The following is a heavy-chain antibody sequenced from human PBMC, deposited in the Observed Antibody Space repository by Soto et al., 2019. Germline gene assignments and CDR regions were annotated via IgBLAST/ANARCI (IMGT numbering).Heavy chain of an antibody. CDR3: ARGLNWNYGAFDY. Sequence: SGTLSLTCAVYGGSFSTYYWSWIRRPPGKGLEWLGEINHRGSTNYYPSLKSRLTISVDTSKNQFSLNLISVTAADRAVYYCARGLNWNYGAFDYWGQGTLVTVSS. CDR2: INHRGST. CDR1: GGSFSTYY. D-gene: IGHD1-7*01. J-gene: IGHJ4*02. V-gene: IGHV4-34*01.